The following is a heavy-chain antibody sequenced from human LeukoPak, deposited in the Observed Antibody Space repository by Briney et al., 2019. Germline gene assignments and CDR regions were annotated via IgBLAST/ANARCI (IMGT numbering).Heavy chain of an antibody. V-gene: IGHV3-64*01. J-gene: IGHJ5*02. CDR2: ISSNGGST. CDR3: ARDQRTSSSWYVGVNWFDP. Sequence: GGSLRLSYAASGFTFSSYAMHWVRQAPGKGLEYVSAISSNGGSTYYANSVKGRFTISRDNSKNTLYLQMGSLRAEDMAVYYCARDQRTSSSWYVGVNWFDPWGQGTLVTVSS. D-gene: IGHD6-13*01. CDR1: GFTFSSYA.